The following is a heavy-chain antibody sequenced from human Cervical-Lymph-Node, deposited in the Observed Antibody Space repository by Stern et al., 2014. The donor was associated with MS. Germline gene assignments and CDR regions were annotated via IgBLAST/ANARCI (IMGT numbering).Heavy chain of an antibody. V-gene: IGHV4-30-2*01. CDR3: ARGGVIYTQDRNGFDV. Sequence: QLQEYGSGQAKPSQTLSLTCAVSGGSISSGGSSWNWIRQPPGKGLEWIGFIYHRGSTYYNPSLNGRVFISVETSKNQFALNLRSVTAADTAVYYCARGGVIYTQDRNGFDVWGQGTMVTVSS. CDR1: GGSISSGGSS. D-gene: IGHD2-21*01. J-gene: IGHJ3*01. CDR2: IYHRGST.